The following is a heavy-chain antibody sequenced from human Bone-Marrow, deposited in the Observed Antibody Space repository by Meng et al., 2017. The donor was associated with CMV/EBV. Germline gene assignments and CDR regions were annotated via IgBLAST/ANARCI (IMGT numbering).Heavy chain of an antibody. CDR3: ARDWEIFADWYYFDY. CDR1: GLMFSSYA. V-gene: IGHV3-30-3*01. CDR2: ISYDGSRK. D-gene: IGHD3-10*01. Sequence: GGSLRLSCEASGLMFSSYAMYWVRQAPGKGPEWVAVISYDGSRKNYADSVKGRFTISRDNSKNTLILQMNSLRAEDTAVYYCARDWEIFADWYYFDYWGQGTLVTVSS. J-gene: IGHJ4*02.